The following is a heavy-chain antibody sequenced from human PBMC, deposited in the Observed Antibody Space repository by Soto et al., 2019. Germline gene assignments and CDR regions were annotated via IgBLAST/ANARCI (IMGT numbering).Heavy chain of an antibody. CDR1: GGSISSSSYY. J-gene: IGHJ3*02. Sequence: SETLSLTCTVSGGSISSSSYYWGWIRQPPGKGLEWIGSIYYSGSTYYNPSLKSRVTISVDTSKNQFSLKLSSVTAADTAVYYCASSQYYYDGSGYYSPPIDAFDIWGQGTMVTVSS. CDR2: IYYSGST. D-gene: IGHD3-22*01. V-gene: IGHV4-39*01. CDR3: ASSQYYYDGSGYYSPPIDAFDI.